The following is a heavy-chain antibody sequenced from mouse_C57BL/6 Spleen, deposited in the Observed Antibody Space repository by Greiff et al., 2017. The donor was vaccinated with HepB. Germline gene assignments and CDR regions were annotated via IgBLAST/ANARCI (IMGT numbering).Heavy chain of an antibody. CDR1: GFNIKDYY. V-gene: IGHV14-1*01. J-gene: IGHJ1*03. Sequence: EVQLQQSGAELVRPGASVKLSCTASGFNIKDYYMHWVKQRPEQGLEWIGRIDPEDGDTEYTPKFQGKATMTADTSSNTAYLQLSSLTSEDTAVYYCTTAGTVVGPWNFDVWGTGTPVTVSS. D-gene: IGHD1-1*01. CDR3: TTAGTVVGPWNFDV. CDR2: IDPEDGDT.